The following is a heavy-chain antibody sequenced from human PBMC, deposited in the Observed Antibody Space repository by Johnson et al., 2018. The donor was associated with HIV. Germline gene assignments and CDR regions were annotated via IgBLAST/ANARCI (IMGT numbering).Heavy chain of an antibody. CDR3: ARDTDSSSCYTCPDAFDI. CDR2: IKQDGSEK. CDR1: GLTFSSYW. V-gene: IGHV3-7*01. J-gene: IGHJ3*02. Sequence: VQLVESGGGLVQPGGSLRLSCAASGLTFSSYWMSWVRQAPGKGLEWVANIKQDGSEKYYVDSVKGRFTISRDNAKNSLYLQMNSLRAEDTAVYYCARDTDSSSCYTCPDAFDIWGQGTMVTVSS. D-gene: IGHD6-13*01.